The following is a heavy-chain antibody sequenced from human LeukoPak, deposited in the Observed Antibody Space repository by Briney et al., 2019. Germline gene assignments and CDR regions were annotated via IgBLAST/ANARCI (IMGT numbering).Heavy chain of an antibody. D-gene: IGHD2-21*02. CDR1: GFTFSSYA. J-gene: IGHJ5*02. CDR3: ARDLYCGGDCYSNWFDP. CDR2: ISYDGSNK. Sequence: GGSLRLSCAASGFTFSSYAMHWVCQAPGKGLEWVAVISYDGSNKYYADSVKGRFTISRDNSKNTLYLQMNSLRAEDTAVYYCARDLYCGGDCYSNWFDPWGQGTLVTVSS. V-gene: IGHV3-30-3*01.